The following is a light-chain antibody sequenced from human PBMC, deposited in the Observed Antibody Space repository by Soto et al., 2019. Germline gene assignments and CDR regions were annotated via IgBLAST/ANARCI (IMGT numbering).Light chain of an antibody. CDR2: GNS. CDR3: QSYDSSLSVYL. Sequence: QAVVTQPPSVSGAPGQRVTISCTGSSSNIGAGYDVHWYQQLPGTAPKLLIYGNSNRPSGVPDRFSGSKSGTSASLAITGLQAEDEADYYCQSYDSSLSVYLFGTGTKLTVL. CDR1: SSNIGAGYD. V-gene: IGLV1-40*01. J-gene: IGLJ1*01.